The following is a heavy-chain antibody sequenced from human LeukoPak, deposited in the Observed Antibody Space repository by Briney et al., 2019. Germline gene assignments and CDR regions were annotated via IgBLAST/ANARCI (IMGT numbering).Heavy chain of an antibody. CDR1: GYTFTSYG. D-gene: IGHD2-21*02. Sequence: ASVKVSCKASGYTFTSYGISWVRQAPGQGLEWMGWISAYNGNTNYAQNLQGRVTMTTDTSTSTVYMELRSLRSDDTAVYYCASSGGVYCGGDCSHFDYWGQGTLVTVSS. J-gene: IGHJ4*02. V-gene: IGHV1-18*01. CDR2: ISAYNGNT. CDR3: ASSGGVYCGGDCSHFDY.